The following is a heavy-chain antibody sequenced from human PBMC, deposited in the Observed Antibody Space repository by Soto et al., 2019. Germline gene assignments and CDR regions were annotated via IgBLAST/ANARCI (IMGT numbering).Heavy chain of an antibody. D-gene: IGHD6-19*01. CDR3: TKYIAVSGTGFDY. CDR2: IRSNANNYAT. CDR1: GFTFSGST. Sequence: GGSLRLSCAASGFTFSGSTIHWVRQASGKGLEWVGRIRSNANNYATAYAASVKGRFTISRDDSKNTAFLQMNSLKIEDTAVYYCTKYIAVSGTGFDYWGQGTLVTVS. V-gene: IGHV3-73*01. J-gene: IGHJ4*02.